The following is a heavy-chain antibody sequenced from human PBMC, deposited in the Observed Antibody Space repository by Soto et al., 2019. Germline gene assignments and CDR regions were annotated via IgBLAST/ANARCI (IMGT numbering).Heavy chain of an antibody. CDR1: GGSSSSGGYS. J-gene: IGHJ5*02. Sequence: SETQSLTCGVSGGSSSSGGYSWSWIRQPPGKGLEWIGYIYHSGSTYYNPSLKSRVTISVDRSKNQFSLKLSSVTAADTAVYYCARALRPPRGWFDPWGQGTQVTVSS. V-gene: IGHV4-30-2*01. CDR3: ARALRPPRGWFDP. CDR2: IYHSGST. D-gene: IGHD3-16*01.